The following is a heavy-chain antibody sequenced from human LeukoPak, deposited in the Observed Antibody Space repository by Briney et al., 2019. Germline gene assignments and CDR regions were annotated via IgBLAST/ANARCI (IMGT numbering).Heavy chain of an antibody. CDR3: ARVGGLGAFDI. J-gene: IGHJ3*02. CDR1: GSTFSSYG. D-gene: IGHD3-16*01. CDR2: ISYDGSNK. Sequence: GVLRLSCAASGSTFSSYGMHWVRQAPGKGLEWVAVISYDGSNKYYADSVKGRFTISRDNSKNTLYLQMNSLRAEDTAVYYCARVGGLGAFDIWGQGTMVTVSS. V-gene: IGHV3-30*03.